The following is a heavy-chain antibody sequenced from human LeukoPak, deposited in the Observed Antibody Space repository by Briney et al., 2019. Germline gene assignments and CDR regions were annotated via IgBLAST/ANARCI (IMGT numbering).Heavy chain of an antibody. V-gene: IGHV3-21*01. CDR3: ARDGGYDYVWGSYRPIDY. CDR2: ISSSSSYI. Sequence: GGSLRLSCAASGFTFSSYSMNWVRQAPGKGLEWVSSISSSSSYIYYADSVKGRFTISRDNAKNSLYLQMNSLRAEDTAVYYCARDGGYDYVWGSYRPIDYWGQGTLVTVSS. CDR1: GFTFSSYS. J-gene: IGHJ4*02. D-gene: IGHD3-16*02.